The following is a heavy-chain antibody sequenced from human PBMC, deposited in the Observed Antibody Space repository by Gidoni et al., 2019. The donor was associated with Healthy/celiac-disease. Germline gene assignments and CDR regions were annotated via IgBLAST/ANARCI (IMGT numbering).Heavy chain of an antibody. CDR2: IGTAGDT. J-gene: IGHJ6*02. V-gene: IGHV3-13*01. CDR3: ARGPHYDFWSGYYDYYYYGMDV. CDR1: GFTFSSYD. Sequence: EVQLVESGGGLVQPGGSLRLSCAASGFTFSSYDMHWVRQATGKGLEWVSAIGTAGDTYYPGSVKGRFTISRENAKNSLYLQMNSLRAGDTAVYYCARGPHYDFWSGYYDYYYYGMDVWGQGTTVTVSS. D-gene: IGHD3-3*01.